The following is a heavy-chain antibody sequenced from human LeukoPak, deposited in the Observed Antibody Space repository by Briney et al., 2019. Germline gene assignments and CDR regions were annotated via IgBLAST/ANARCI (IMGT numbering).Heavy chain of an antibody. D-gene: IGHD3-10*01. CDR2: IIPMFGTT. Sequence: SVKVSCKASGGTFSNYAISWVRQAPGQGLEWMGRIIPMFGTTNCAQKFRGRVTITTDESTSTAYMEVSSLRSDDTAVYYCARVGMVRGVIDYWGQGTLVTVSS. J-gene: IGHJ4*02. CDR3: ARVGMVRGVIDY. V-gene: IGHV1-69*05. CDR1: GGTFSNYA.